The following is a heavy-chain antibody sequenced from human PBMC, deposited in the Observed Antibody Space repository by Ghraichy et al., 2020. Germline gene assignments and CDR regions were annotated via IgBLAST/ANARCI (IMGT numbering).Heavy chain of an antibody. Sequence: SLNISCAASGFTFDDYAMHWVRQAPGKGLEWVSGISWNSGSIGYADSVKGRFTISRDNAKNSLYLQMNSLRAEDTALYYCAKDVANSRYYYGMDVWGQGTTVTVSS. CDR2: ISWNSGSI. J-gene: IGHJ6*02. CDR1: GFTFDDYA. D-gene: IGHD1/OR15-1a*01. CDR3: AKDVANSRYYYGMDV. V-gene: IGHV3-9*01.